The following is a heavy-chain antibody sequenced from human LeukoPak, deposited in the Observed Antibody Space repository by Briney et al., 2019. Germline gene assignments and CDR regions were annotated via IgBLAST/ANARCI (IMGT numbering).Heavy chain of an antibody. CDR3: AGGDILTGYYESGYYYYGMDV. Sequence: GGSLRLSCAASGFTFSDYYMSWIRQAPGKGLEWVSYISSSGSTIYYADSVKGRFTISRDNAKNSLYLQMNSLRAEDTAVYYCAGGDILTGYYESGYYYYGMDVWGQGTTVTVSS. V-gene: IGHV3-11*01. J-gene: IGHJ6*02. CDR1: GFTFSDYY. D-gene: IGHD3-9*01. CDR2: ISSSGSTI.